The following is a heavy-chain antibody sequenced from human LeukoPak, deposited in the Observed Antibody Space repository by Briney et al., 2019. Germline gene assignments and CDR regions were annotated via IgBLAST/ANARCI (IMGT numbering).Heavy chain of an antibody. D-gene: IGHD3-3*01. CDR3: ARYDFWSGYSYYFDY. J-gene: IGHJ4*02. CDR1: GFTFSSYE. Sequence: PGGPLRLSCAASGFTFSSYEMNWVRQAPGKGLEWVSYISSSGSTIYYADSVKGRFTISRDNAKNSLYLQMNSLRAEDTAVYYCARYDFWSGYSYYFDYWGQGTLVTVSS. CDR2: ISSSGSTI. V-gene: IGHV3-48*03.